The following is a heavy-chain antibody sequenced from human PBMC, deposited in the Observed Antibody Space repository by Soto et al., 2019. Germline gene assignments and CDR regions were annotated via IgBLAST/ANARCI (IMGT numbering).Heavy chain of an antibody. J-gene: IGHJ4*02. V-gene: IGHV5-51*01. Sequence: GESLKISCKGSGYSFTSYWIGWVRQMPGKGLEWMGIIYPGDSDTRYSPSFQGQVTISADKSISTAYLQWSSLKASDTAMYYCARRAPPAGDGYNYYFDYWGQGTLVTVSS. CDR1: GYSFTSYW. CDR3: ARRAPPAGDGYNYYFDY. D-gene: IGHD5-12*01. CDR2: IYPGDSDT.